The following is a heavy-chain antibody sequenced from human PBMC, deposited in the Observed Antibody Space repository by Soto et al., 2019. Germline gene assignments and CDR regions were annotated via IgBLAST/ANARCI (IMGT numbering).Heavy chain of an antibody. D-gene: IGHD3-3*01. CDR1: GGSISSYY. CDR3: ARGPPRDDFWSGYYLYPHYYYGMDV. CDR2: IYYSGST. Sequence: PXETLSLTCTVSGGSISSYYWSWIRQPPGKGLEWIGYIYYSGSTNYNPSLKSRVTISVDTSKNQFSLKLSSVTAADTAVYYCARGPPRDDFWSGYYLYPHYYYGMDVWGQGTTVTVS. J-gene: IGHJ6*02. V-gene: IGHV4-59*01.